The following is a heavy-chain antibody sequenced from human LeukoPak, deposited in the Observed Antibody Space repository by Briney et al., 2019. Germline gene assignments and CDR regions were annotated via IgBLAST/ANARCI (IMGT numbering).Heavy chain of an antibody. CDR1: GGSISSSYYY. CDR3: ARHKMGTTRLYYFDY. CDR2: IYYSGTT. D-gene: IGHD1-26*01. J-gene: IGHJ4*02. V-gene: IGHV4-39*01. Sequence: KPSETLSLTCTVSGGSISSSYYYWGWIRQPPGKGLEWIGTIYYSGTTYYNPSLESRVTISVDTSKKQFSLKLTSVTAADTAVYYCARHKMGTTRLYYFDYWGQGTLVTVSS.